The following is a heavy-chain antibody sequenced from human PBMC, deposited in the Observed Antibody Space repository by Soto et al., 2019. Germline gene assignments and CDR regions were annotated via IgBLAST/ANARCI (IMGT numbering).Heavy chain of an antibody. CDR3: ARRRTVAGHFY. D-gene: IGHD6-19*01. J-gene: IGHJ4*02. Sequence: SETLSLTCAVYGGSFSGYYWSWIRQPPGKGLEWIGEINHSGSTNYNPSLKSRVTISVDTSKNQFSLKLSSVTAADTAVYYCARRRTVAGHFYWGQGTLVTVSS. CDR1: GGSFSGYY. CDR2: INHSGST. V-gene: IGHV4-34*01.